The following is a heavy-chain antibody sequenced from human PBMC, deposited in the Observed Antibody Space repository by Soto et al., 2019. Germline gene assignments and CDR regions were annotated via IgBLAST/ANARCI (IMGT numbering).Heavy chain of an antibody. D-gene: IGHD6-13*01. CDR3: ARERDSSSWTVNWLDP. CDR2: TYYRSKWYN. Sequence: SQTLSLTCAISGDSVSSNSAAWNWIRQSPSRGLEWLGRTYYRSKWYNDYAVSVKSRITINTDTSKNQFSLQLNSVTPEDTAVYYCARERDSSSWTVNWLDPWGQGTLVTVSS. CDR1: GDSVSSNSAA. J-gene: IGHJ5*02. V-gene: IGHV6-1*01.